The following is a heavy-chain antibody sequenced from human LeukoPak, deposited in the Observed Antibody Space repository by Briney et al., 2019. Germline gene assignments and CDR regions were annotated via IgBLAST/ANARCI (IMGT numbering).Heavy chain of an antibody. V-gene: IGHV3-30*04. J-gene: IGHJ4*02. CDR1: GFTFSSYA. CDR2: ISYDGSNK. Sequence: PGRSLRLSCAASGFTFSSYAMHWVRQAPGKGLEWVAVISYDGSNKYYADSVKGRFTISRDNSKNTLYLQMNSLKASDTAMYYCGRLMGWVQTPLDYWGQGTLVTVSS. CDR3: GRLMGWVQTPLDY. D-gene: IGHD5-24*01.